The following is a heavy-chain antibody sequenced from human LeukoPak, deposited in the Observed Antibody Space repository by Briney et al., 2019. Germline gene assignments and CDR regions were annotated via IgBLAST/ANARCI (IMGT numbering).Heavy chain of an antibody. J-gene: IGHJ4*02. CDR3: ARGLSTVLRYFDWLPYYFDY. CDR2: INHSGST. D-gene: IGHD3-9*01. Sequence: SETLSLTCAVYGGSFSGYYWSWIRQPPGKGLEWIGEINHSGSTNHNPSLKSRVTISVDTSKNQFSLKLSSVTAADTAVYYCARGLSTVLRYFDWLPYYFDYWGQGTLVTVSS. V-gene: IGHV4-34*01. CDR1: GGSFSGYY.